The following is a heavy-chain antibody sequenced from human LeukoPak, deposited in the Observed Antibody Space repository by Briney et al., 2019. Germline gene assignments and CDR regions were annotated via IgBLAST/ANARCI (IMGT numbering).Heavy chain of an antibody. D-gene: IGHD3-16*02. CDR3: ARALYDYVWGSYRSGLDY. CDR1: GYTFTDYY. CDR2: IIPILGIA. Sequence: SVKVSCKASGYTFTDYYIHWVRQAPGQGLEWMGRIIPILGIANYAQKFQGRVTITADKSTSTAYMELSSLRSEDTAVYYCARALYDYVWGSYRSGLDYWGQGTLVTVSS. V-gene: IGHV1-69*04. J-gene: IGHJ4*02.